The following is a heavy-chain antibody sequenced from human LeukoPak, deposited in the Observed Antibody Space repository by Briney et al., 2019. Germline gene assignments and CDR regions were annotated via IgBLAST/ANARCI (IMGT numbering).Heavy chain of an antibody. Sequence: SVKVSCEAFGGTFSSHSISWVRQAPGQGLEWMGGIIPIFGTSNYAQRFQGRVTISADESTSTAYMELSSLRSEDTAVYYCMRGRDAYKSNTFDIWGQGTMVTVSS. CDR1: GGTFSSHS. CDR3: MRGRDAYKSNTFDI. V-gene: IGHV1-69*13. CDR2: IIPIFGTS. J-gene: IGHJ3*02. D-gene: IGHD5-24*01.